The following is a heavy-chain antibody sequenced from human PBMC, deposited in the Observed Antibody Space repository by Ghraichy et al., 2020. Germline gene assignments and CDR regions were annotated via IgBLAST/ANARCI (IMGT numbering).Heavy chain of an antibody. J-gene: IGHJ5*02. Sequence: GGSLRLSCAASGFTVSSYAMSWVRQAPGKGLEWVSVISGSGGSTYYADSVKGRFTISRDNSKNTLYLQMNSLRAEDTAVYYCAKRHDFWSNLPWFDAWGQGTLVTVSS. CDR3: AKRHDFWSNLPWFDA. D-gene: IGHD3-3*01. CDR2: ISGSGGST. CDR1: GFTVSSYA. V-gene: IGHV3-23*01.